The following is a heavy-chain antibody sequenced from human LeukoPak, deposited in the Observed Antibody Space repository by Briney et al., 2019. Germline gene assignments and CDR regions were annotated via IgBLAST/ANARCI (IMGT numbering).Heavy chain of an antibody. D-gene: IGHD5-12*01. CDR2: IYSGGST. Sequence: PGGSLRLSCAASGVTVSSNYMSWGREAPGKGLEWGSVIYSGGSTYYADSVKGRFTISRDNSKNTLYLQMNSLRAEDTAVYYCARKSGYSGYGSDYWGQGTLVTVSS. CDR1: GVTVSSNY. J-gene: IGHJ4*02. V-gene: IGHV3-66*01. CDR3: ARKSGYSGYGSDY.